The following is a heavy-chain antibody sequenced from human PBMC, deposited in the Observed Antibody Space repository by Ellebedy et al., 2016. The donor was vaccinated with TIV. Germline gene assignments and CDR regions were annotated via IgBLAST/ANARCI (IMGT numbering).Heavy chain of an antibody. V-gene: IGHV4-59*13. CDR3: ARFIPIGYCTTGDCDRGFDF. J-gene: IGHJ4*02. CDR2: IYYSGNT. CDR1: GDSLTPDY. D-gene: IGHD2-15*01. Sequence: SETLSLXCTVSGDSLTPDYWSWIRPPPGTGLEWNGYIYYSGNTTYNPSLKSRVTISVSTSKNQITLNLSSVSAADTAVYYCARFIPIGYCTTGDCDRGFDFWGQGTLVTVSS.